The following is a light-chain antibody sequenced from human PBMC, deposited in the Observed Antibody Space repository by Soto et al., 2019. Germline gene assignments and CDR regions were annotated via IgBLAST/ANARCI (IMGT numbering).Light chain of an antibody. J-gene: IGLJ2*01. CDR2: EVS. V-gene: IGLV2-8*01. CDR1: SSDVGGYNY. CDR3: SSYACSLEVG. Sequence: QSALTQPPSASGSPGQSVTISCTGTSSDVGGYNYVSWYQQHPGKAPKLMIYEVSKRPSGVPDRFSGSKSGNTASLTVSGLQAEDEADYYCSSYACSLEVGFGGGTKLTVL.